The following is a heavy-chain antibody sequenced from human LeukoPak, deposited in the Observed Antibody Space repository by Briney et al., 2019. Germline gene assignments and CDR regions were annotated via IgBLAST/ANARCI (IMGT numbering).Heavy chain of an antibody. D-gene: IGHD5-24*01. CDR1: GYTFTGYY. CDR3: ARDVALDGSQKGVLD. Sequence: ASVKVSCKASGYTFTGYYMHWVRQAPGQGLEWMGWINPNSGGTNYAQKFQGRVTMTRDTSISTAYMELSRLRSDDTAVYYCARDVALDGSQKGVLDWGQGTLVTVSS. V-gene: IGHV1-2*02. CDR2: INPNSGGT. J-gene: IGHJ4*02.